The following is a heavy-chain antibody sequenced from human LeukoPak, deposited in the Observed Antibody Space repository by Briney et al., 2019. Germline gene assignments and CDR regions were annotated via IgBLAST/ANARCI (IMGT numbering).Heavy chain of an antibody. J-gene: IGHJ6*02. CDR3: ARLYGDYALAYGMDV. D-gene: IGHD4-17*01. CDR1: GGSLSSGGYY. V-gene: IGHV4-39*01. Sequence: SETLSLTCAVSGGSLSSGGYYWGWIRQPPGKGLEWIGNIYYSGSTYYNPSLKSRVTISVDTSKNQFSLKLSSVTAADTAVYHCARLYGDYALAYGMDVWGQGTTVTVSS. CDR2: IYYSGST.